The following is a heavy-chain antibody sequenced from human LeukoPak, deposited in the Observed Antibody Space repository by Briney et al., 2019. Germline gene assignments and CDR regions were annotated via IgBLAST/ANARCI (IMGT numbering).Heavy chain of an antibody. J-gene: IGHJ4*02. CDR1: GFTFTAYA. Sequence: GGSLRLSCAASGFTFTAYAMSWVRQAPGKGLEWGSAISGSGGGTYYADSVKGRFTIARDNSKNTVYLKMNSLRGEDTAVYYCAKEVGGYTTFDYWGQGTLVTVSS. CDR2: ISGSGGGT. V-gene: IGHV3-23*01. CDR3: AKEVGGYTTFDY. D-gene: IGHD2-2*02.